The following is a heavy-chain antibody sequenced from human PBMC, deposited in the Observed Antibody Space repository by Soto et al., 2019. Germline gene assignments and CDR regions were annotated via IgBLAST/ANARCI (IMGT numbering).Heavy chain of an antibody. D-gene: IGHD5-18*01. CDR2: ITYNGDNT. CDR1: GFTFSSYA. J-gene: IGHJ4*02. Sequence: ESLRLSCAASGFTFSSYAMTWVRQAPGKGLEWVSVITYNGDNTYYADSVKGRFTISRDNSKDTVHLQMNSLRAEDTAVYYCARYIRGPTVFYFDFWGPGVLVTVSS. CDR3: ARYIRGPTVFYFDF. V-gene: IGHV3-23*01.